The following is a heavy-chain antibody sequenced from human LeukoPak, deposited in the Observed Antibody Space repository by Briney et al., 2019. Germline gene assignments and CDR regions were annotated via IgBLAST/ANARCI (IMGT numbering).Heavy chain of an antibody. CDR2: ITYSGST. CDR3: ARTYYYFPGSSSGSYNFDY. Sequence: SETLSLTCTVSGGSISSDFWSWIRQPPGKGLEWIGYITYSGSTNFNPSLRSRVTISINTSRNQFSLKLSSVTAADTAIYYCARTYYYFPGSSSGSYNFDYWGQGTPVTVSS. D-gene: IGHD3-10*01. V-gene: IGHV4-59*01. J-gene: IGHJ4*02. CDR1: GGSISSDF.